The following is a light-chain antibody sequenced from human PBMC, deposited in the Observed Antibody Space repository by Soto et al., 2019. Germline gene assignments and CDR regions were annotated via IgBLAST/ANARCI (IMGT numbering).Light chain of an antibody. Sequence: DIQVTQSPSSLSASLGDRVSITCRASRDISNYLAWYQQKPGQVPRLLISGASTLHTGVPSRFSGSGSGTDFTLTITSLQPEDIATYFCQQYDTAPLTFGGGTKVEI. V-gene: IGKV1-27*01. J-gene: IGKJ4*01. CDR1: RDISNY. CDR3: QQYDTAPLT. CDR2: GAS.